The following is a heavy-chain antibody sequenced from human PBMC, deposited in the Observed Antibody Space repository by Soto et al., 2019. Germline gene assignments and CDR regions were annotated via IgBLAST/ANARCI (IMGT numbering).Heavy chain of an antibody. CDR2: IAVGSGDT. CDR1: GFTFTSSA. CDR3: AATSPDHNDRSGFWGYFHY. V-gene: IGHV1-58*01. Sequence: SVKVSCKASGFTFTSSAVQWLRQARGQRLEWIGWIAVGSGDTRYAQKFQERVTIIWDVSTSTSYMDLSSLRSDDTAVYYCAATSPDHNDRSGFWGYFHYWGAGAMVTVYS. D-gene: IGHD3-22*01. J-gene: IGHJ4*02.